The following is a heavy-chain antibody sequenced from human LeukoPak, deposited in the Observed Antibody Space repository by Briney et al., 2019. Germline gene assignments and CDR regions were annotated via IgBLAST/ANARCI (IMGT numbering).Heavy chain of an antibody. J-gene: IGHJ4*02. D-gene: IGHD4-17*01. Sequence: GRSLRLSCAASGFTFSSYGMHWVRQAPGKGPEWVAVISYDGSNKYYPDSVKGRFTISRDNSKNTLYLQMNSLRAEDTAVYYCAQRTHPTAPFDYWGQGTLVTVSS. V-gene: IGHV3-30*03. CDR2: ISYDGSNK. CDR1: GFTFSSYG. CDR3: AQRTHPTAPFDY.